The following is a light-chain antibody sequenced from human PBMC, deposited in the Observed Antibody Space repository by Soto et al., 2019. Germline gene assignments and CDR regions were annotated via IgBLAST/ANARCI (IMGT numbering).Light chain of an antibody. J-gene: IGLJ3*02. CDR2: DVN. V-gene: IGLV2-14*03. CDR3: TSQTSYVTRVV. CDR1: SSDIGGYNY. Sequence: QSALTQPASVSGSPGQSITISCTGTSSDIGGYNYVSWYQHRPGTAPKLIILDVNNRPSGVSPRFSGSKSGYTASLTISGLQAEDEADYYCTSQTSYVTRVVFGGGTQLTVL.